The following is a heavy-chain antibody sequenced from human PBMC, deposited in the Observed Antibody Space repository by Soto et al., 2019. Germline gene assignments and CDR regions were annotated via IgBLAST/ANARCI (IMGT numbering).Heavy chain of an antibody. D-gene: IGHD3-9*01. CDR3: AREALRYFDWLPQYFDY. CDR2: ISYDGSNK. Sequence: GGSLRLSCAASGFTFSSYAMHWVRQASGKGLEWVAVISYDGSNKYYADSVKGRFTISGDNSKNTLYLQMNSLRAEDTAVYYCAREALRYFDWLPQYFDYWGQGTLVTVSS. J-gene: IGHJ4*02. CDR1: GFTFSSYA. V-gene: IGHV3-30-3*01.